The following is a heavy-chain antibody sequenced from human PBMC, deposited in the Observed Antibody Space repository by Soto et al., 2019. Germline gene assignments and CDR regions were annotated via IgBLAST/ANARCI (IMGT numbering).Heavy chain of an antibody. D-gene: IGHD3-10*01. J-gene: IGHJ3*02. V-gene: IGHV4-31*03. CDR2: IFHSGST. CDR3: ARDRSPGGDINERPVYACDN. CDR1: GGSISNGDYF. Sequence: QVQLQESGPGLVKPSQTLSLTCTVSGGSISNGDYFWSWIRQPPGKGLEWIGHIFHSGSTHFNPSLKSRVSISRDTSKVQFSLKLRSVPAADTRVDFCARDRSPGGDINERPVYACDNWGQGTTVTGSS.